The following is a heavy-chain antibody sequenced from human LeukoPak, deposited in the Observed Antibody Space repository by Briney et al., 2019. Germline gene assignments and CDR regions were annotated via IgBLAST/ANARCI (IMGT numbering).Heavy chain of an antibody. Sequence: QPGRSLRLSCAASGFTFSSYAMHWVRQAPRKGLERVSVISYDGSNKYYADSLKSRFILSRDNPKNTLYLQMNSLSAEHTAVYYCARAPFPRRRHNHDYWGQGTLVSVSS. V-gene: IGHV3-30*04. D-gene: IGHD5-24*01. CDR2: ISYDGSNK. CDR1: GFTFSSYA. J-gene: IGHJ4*02. CDR3: ARAPFPRRRHNHDY.